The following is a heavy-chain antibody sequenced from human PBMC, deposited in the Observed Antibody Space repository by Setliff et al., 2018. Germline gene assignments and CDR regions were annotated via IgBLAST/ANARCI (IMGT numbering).Heavy chain of an antibody. CDR2: ISSSGSTI. Sequence: GGSLRLSCAASGFTFSSYEMNWVCQAPGKGLEWVSYISSSGSTIYYVDSVKGRFTISRDNAKKSLYLQMNSLRAEDTAVYYCARDRRPFNWGGNDAFDIWGQGTMVTVSS. CDR3: ARDRRPFNWGGNDAFDI. V-gene: IGHV3-48*03. CDR1: GFTFSSYE. J-gene: IGHJ3*02. D-gene: IGHD7-27*01.